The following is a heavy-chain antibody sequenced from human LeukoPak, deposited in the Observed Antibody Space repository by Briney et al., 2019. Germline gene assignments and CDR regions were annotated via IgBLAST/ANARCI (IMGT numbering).Heavy chain of an antibody. CDR1: GGSFSGYY. V-gene: IGHV4-34*01. J-gene: IGHJ5*02. CDR2: INHSGST. Sequence: PSETLSLTCAVYGGSFSGYYWSWIRQPPGKGLEWIGEINHSGSTNYNPSLKSRVTISVDTSKNQFSLKLSSVTAADTAVYYCARHTYYYGSGNQYNWFDPWGQGTLVTVSS. CDR3: ARHTYYYGSGNQYNWFDP. D-gene: IGHD3-10*01.